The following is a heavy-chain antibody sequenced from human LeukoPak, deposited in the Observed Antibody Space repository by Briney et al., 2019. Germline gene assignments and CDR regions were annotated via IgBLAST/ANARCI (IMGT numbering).Heavy chain of an antibody. Sequence: GGSLRLSCAASGFTVITNDMTWVRQAPGKGLEWVSVLYSDGNTKYADSVQGRFTISRDNSKNTLYLEMSSLRPDDTAVYYCARGVEPLAANTLAYWGQGTLVTVSS. V-gene: IGHV3-53*01. J-gene: IGHJ4*02. CDR3: ARGVEPLAANTLAY. CDR2: LYSDGNT. D-gene: IGHD1-14*01. CDR1: GFTVITND.